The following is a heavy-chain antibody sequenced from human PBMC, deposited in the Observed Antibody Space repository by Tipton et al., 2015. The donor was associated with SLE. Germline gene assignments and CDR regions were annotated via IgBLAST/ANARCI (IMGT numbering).Heavy chain of an antibody. CDR2: INWNGGST. D-gene: IGHD6-6*01. CDR3: ARVRPGGSSFDAFDI. J-gene: IGHJ3*02. V-gene: IGHV3-20*04. Sequence: SLRLSCAASGFTFDDYGMSWVRQAPGKGLEWVSGINWNGGSTGYTDSVKGRFTISRDNAKNSLYLQMNSLRAEDTALYYCARVRPGGSSFDAFDIWGQGTMVTVSS. CDR1: GFTFDDYG.